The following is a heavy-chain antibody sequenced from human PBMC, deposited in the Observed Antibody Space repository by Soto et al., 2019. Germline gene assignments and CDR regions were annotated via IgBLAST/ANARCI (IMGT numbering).Heavy chain of an antibody. CDR1: GGTFNTSG. CDR3: ARDPLSHGDHFYLDY. Sequence: SVKVSCKASGGTFNTSGISWVRQAPGQGIEWMGGIIPLFGTTNYAQRFKGRVTITADESTNTVHMELNSLRSEDTAVYYCARDPLSHGDHFYLDYWGQGALVTVSS. J-gene: IGHJ4*02. D-gene: IGHD4-17*01. CDR2: IIPLFGTT. V-gene: IGHV1-69*13.